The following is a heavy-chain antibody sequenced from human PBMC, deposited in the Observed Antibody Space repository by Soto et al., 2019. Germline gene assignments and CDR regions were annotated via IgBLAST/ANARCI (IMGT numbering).Heavy chain of an antibody. Sequence: PSETLSLTCTLSGGSVRAPDWWSWVRQSPDKGLEWIAEVHISGHSNYNPSLRSRVSVSKDSSKNQFYLHLNSVTAADTAIYYCARVRQGRSANNCYFDPWGKGTKVTVAS. V-gene: IGHV4-4*02. CDR3: ARVRQGRSANNCYFDP. CDR2: VHISGHS. D-gene: IGHD2-15*01. CDR1: GGSVRAPDW. J-gene: IGHJ6*03.